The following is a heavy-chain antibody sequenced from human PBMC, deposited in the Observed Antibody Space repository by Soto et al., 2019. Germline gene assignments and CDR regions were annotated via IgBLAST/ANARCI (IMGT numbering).Heavy chain of an antibody. CDR2: IIPIFGTA. J-gene: IGHJ4*02. D-gene: IGHD1-1*01. CDR1: GGTFSSYA. CDR3: AGGWNYFDY. V-gene: IGHV1-69*05. Sequence: SVKVSCKASGGTFSSYAISWVRQAPGQGLEWMGGIIPIFGTADYADSVKGRLTISRDNSKNTLYLQWNSLRGEDTAVYYCAGGWNYFDYWGQGTQVTVSS.